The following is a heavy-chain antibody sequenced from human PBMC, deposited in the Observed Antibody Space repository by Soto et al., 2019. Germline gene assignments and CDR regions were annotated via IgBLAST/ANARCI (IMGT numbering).Heavy chain of an antibody. CDR2: IKSKTDGGTT. J-gene: IGHJ4*02. D-gene: IGHD2-2*01. Sequence: EVQLVESGGGLVKPGGSLRLSCAASGFTFSNAWMSWVRQAPGKGLEWVGRIKSKTDGGTTDYAAPVKVRFTISRDDSKNTLYLQMNSLKTEDTAVYYCTTENDIVVVPAAIGFWYFDYWGQGTLVTVSS. V-gene: IGHV3-15*01. CDR3: TTENDIVVVPAAIGFWYFDY. CDR1: GFTFSNAW.